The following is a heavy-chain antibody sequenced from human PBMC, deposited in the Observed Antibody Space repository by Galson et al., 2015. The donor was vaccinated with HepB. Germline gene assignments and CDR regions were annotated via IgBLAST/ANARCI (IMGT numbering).Heavy chain of an antibody. CDR3: ARHVQPLPYYYYGMDV. Sequence: QSGAEVKKPGASLRISCKGSGYSFTSYCISWVRQMPGKGLEWMGRIDPSDSYTNYSPSFQGHVTISADKSISTAYLQWSSLKASDTAMYYCARHVQPLPYYYYGMDVWGQGTTVTVSS. CDR2: IDPSDSYT. V-gene: IGHV5-10-1*01. D-gene: IGHD6-13*01. CDR1: GYSFTSYC. J-gene: IGHJ6*02.